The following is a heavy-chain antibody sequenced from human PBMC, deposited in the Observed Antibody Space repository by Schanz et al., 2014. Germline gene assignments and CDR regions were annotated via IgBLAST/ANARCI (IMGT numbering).Heavy chain of an antibody. CDR2: ISSSSSTI. V-gene: IGHV3-48*04. CDR1: GFTFSSYS. J-gene: IGHJ4*02. D-gene: IGHD6-13*01. Sequence: EVQLVESGGGLVQPGGSLRLSCAASGFTFSSYSMNWVRQAPGKGLEWVSYISSSSSTIYYADSVKGRFTISRDNSKNTLYLQMNSLRAGDAAVYYCARGLIAAAGGAFDYWGQGTLVAVSA. CDR3: ARGLIAAAGGAFDY.